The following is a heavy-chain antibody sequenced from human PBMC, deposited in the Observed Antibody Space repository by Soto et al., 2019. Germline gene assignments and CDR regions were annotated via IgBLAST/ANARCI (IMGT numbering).Heavy chain of an antibody. CDR1: GFTFSTYS. V-gene: IGHV3-48*02. CDR2: ISMDSETI. D-gene: IGHD3-3*01. J-gene: IGHJ6*02. CDR3: ARLYYDYV. Sequence: GGSLRLSCKASGFTFSTYSMNWVRQAPGKGLEWISYISMDSETIQYADSVKGRFTISRDDATNSLFLQMNGLRDEDTAIYYCARLYYDYVWGQGTTVTVSS.